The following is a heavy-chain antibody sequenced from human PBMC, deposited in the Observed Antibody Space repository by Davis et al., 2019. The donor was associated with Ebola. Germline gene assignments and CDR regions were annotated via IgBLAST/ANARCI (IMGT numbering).Heavy chain of an antibody. CDR2: MNPNSGKT. CDR1: GYTFTSYD. V-gene: IGHV1-8*01. D-gene: IGHD2-15*01. CDR3: ARGGYCSGGSCYNGMDV. J-gene: IGHJ6*02. Sequence: ASVKVSCKASGYTFTSYDINWVRQATGQGLEWMGWMNPNSGKTGYAQKFQGRVTMTRNTSISTAYMELSSLRSEDTAVYYCARGGYCSGGSCYNGMDVWGQGTTVTVSS.